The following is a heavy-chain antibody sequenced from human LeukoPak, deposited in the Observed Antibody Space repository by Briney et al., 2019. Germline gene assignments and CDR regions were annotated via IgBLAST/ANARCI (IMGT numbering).Heavy chain of an antibody. CDR2: IYPGDSDT. D-gene: IGHD4-17*01. V-gene: IGHV5-51*01. J-gene: IGHJ4*02. CDR3: ARPLGGYGDYYFDC. CDR1: GYSFTIYW. Sequence: GEPLKISGQGSGYSFTIYWIGWLRQMPGKGLEGMGIIYPGDSDTRYSPSFQGQGTISAHKPLSPAYLQWSSLKASDPAMYYCARPLGGYGDYYFDCWGRGTMATVSS.